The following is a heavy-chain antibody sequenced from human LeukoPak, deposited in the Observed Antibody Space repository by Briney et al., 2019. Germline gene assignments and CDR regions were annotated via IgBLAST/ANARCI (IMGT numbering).Heavy chain of an antibody. V-gene: IGHV4-59*08. CDR2: IYYSGST. D-gene: IGHD6-13*01. Sequence: SETLSLTCTVSGGSISSYYWSWIRQPPGKGLEWIGYIYYSGSTNYNPSLKSRVTISVDTSKNQFSLKLSSVTAADTAVYYCARHGIAAAGPLHYWGQGTLVTVSS. CDR3: ARHGIAAAGPLHY. CDR1: GGSISSYY. J-gene: IGHJ4*02.